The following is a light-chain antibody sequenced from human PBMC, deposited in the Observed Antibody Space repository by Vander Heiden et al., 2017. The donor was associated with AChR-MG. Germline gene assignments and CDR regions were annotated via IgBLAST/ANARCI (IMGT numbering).Light chain of an antibody. V-gene: IGKV3-11*01. J-gene: IGKJ4*01. CDR1: QSVRSY. CDR3: QQRSNWPLT. CDR2: DAS. Sequence: ETVLTQSPATLSLSPGERATLSCRASQSVRSYLAWYQQKPGQPPRLLIYDASNRATGIPARFSGSGSGTDFTLTISSLEPEDFAVYYCQQRSNWPLTFGGGTKVEIK.